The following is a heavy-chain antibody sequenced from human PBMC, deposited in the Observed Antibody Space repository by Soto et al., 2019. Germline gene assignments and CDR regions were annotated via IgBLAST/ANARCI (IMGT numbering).Heavy chain of an antibody. CDR2: VIPILGMA. V-gene: IGHV1-69*02. D-gene: IGHD3-10*01. J-gene: IGHJ4*02. CDR1: EGTFNSYT. Sequence: QVQLVQSGAELKKPGSSVKVSCTASEGTFNSYTISWVRQAPGQGLEWMGRVIPILGMADFAQRFQGRVMITADKSTSTAYMMLSSLRSDDTAIYYCATNYGSGSTHFDYWGQGTQVTVSS. CDR3: ATNYGSGSTHFDY.